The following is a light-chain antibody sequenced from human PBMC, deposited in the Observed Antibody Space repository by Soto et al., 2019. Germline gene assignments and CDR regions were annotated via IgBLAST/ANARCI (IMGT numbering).Light chain of an antibody. J-gene: IGLJ2*01. CDR3: QSYDSSLTNAV. CDR2: GNN. Sequence: QSVLTQPPSVSGAPGQTIPISCTGSGSNIGAGYDVHWYQQLPGRAPKLLIYGNNNRPSGVPDRFAGSKSGTSVSLAITGLRGEDEADYHCQSYDSSLTNAVFVGGTKLTVL. CDR1: GSNIGAGYD. V-gene: IGLV1-40*01.